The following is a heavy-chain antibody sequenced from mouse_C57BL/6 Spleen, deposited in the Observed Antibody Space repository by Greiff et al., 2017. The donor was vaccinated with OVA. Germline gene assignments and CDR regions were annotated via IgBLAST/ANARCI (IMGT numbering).Heavy chain of an antibody. J-gene: IGHJ4*01. V-gene: IGHV1-53*01. D-gene: IGHD1-1*01. CDR2: INPSNGGT. CDR3: ARSGYYYGSTSYAMDY. Sequence: VQLQQPGTELVKPGASVTLSCKASGYTFTSYWMHWVKQRPGQGLEWIGNINPSNGGTNYNEKFKSKATLTVDKSSSTAYMQLSSLTSEDSAVYYCARSGYYYGSTSYAMDYWGQGTSVTVSS. CDR1: GYTFTSYW.